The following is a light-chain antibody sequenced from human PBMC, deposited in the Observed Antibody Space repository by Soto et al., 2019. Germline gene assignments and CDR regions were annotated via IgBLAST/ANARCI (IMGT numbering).Light chain of an antibody. CDR3: LQYYSSPWT. CDR1: QSVSSSF. CDR2: GAS. J-gene: IGKJ1*01. Sequence: EIVLTQSPGTLSLSPGERATLSCRASQSVSSSFLAWYQQKPGQAPRLLIYGASSRATDIPDRFSGSGSGTDFTLTISRLEPEDFAVYYCLQYYSSPWTFGQGTKVEIK. V-gene: IGKV3-20*01.